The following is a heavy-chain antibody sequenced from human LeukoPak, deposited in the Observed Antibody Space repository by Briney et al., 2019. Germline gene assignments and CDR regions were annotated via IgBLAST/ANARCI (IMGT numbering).Heavy chain of an antibody. Sequence: GGSLRLSCAASGFTFSSYGMHWVRQAPDRGLEWVALIWSDGSNKYYADSVKGRLTISRDNSKNTLSLQMSSLRAEDTAVYYCARRAAADYFDYWGQGTLVTVSS. J-gene: IGHJ4*02. CDR1: GFTFSSYG. V-gene: IGHV3-33*01. CDR3: ARRAAADYFDY. CDR2: IWSDGSNK. D-gene: IGHD6-13*01.